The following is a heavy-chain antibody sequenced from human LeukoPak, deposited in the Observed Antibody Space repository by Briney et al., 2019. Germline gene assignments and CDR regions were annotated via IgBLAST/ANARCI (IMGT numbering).Heavy chain of an antibody. J-gene: IGHJ5*01. CDR3: ARDASNWSAFDS. V-gene: IGHV1-2*06. CDR1: GYTFSGYS. CDR2: INPNSGVT. D-gene: IGHD1-20*01. Sequence: GASVKVSCKASGYTFSGYSMHWVRQAPGQGLEWMGRINPNSGVTYYAQKFQGRVTMTSDTSITTAYMELSSLTSDDKATYYCARDASNWSAFDSWGQGTLVIVSS.